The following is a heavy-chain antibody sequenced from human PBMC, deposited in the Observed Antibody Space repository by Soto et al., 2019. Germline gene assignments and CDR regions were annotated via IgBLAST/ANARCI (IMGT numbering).Heavy chain of an antibody. Sequence: QVQLVQSGAEVKKPGSSVKVSCMASGGTFGSYAISWVRQAPGQGLEWMGGIIPITGTANYAQKFQGRVTIAADESTSTAYMELSSLRSEDTAVYYCARSQGSSTSLEIYYYYYYGMDVWGQGTTVTVSS. J-gene: IGHJ6*02. CDR3: ARSQGSSTSLEIYYYYYYGMDV. V-gene: IGHV1-69*01. D-gene: IGHD2-2*01. CDR1: GGTFGSYA. CDR2: IIPITGTA.